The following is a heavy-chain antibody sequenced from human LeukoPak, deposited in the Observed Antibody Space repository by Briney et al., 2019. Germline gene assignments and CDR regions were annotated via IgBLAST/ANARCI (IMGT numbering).Heavy chain of an antibody. V-gene: IGHV4-31*03. J-gene: IGHJ3*02. CDR3: ARRGYRDHDAFDI. CDR2: IYYSGST. Sequence: SETLSLTCTVSGGSISSGDYYWSWIRQHPGKGLEWIGYIYYSGSTYYNPSLKSRVTISVDTSKSQFSLKLSSVTAADTAVYYCARRGYRDHDAFDIWGQGTMVTVSS. CDR1: GGSISSGDYY. D-gene: IGHD5-18*01.